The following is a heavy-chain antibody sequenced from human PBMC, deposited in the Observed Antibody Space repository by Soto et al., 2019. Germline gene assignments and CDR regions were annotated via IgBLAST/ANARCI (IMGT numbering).Heavy chain of an antibody. CDR3: ARYNDILTGYSHDAFDI. D-gene: IGHD3-9*01. CDR2: IYTSGST. J-gene: IGHJ3*02. CDR1: GGSISSYY. Sequence: SETLSLTCTASGGSISSYYWSWIRQPAGPGLEWIGRIYTSGSTNYNPSLKSRVTMSVDTSKNQFSLKLSSVTAADTAVYYCARYNDILTGYSHDAFDIWGQGAMVTVSS. V-gene: IGHV4-4*07.